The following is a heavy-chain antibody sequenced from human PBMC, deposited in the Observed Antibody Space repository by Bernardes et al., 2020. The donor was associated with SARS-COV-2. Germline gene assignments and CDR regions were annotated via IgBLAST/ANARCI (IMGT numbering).Heavy chain of an antibody. CDR1: GGSISNSNYY. J-gene: IGHJ6*02. CDR3: AGSSCGRDCYIGGLRSWDYGMDV. Sequence: SEALSLTCTVSGGSISNSNYYWGWLLQPPGKGLEWIGSIYSSGTTYYNPSLQRRVTKSLDTSKNQFSLRLTSVTAADTAVYYCAGSSCGRDCYIGGLRSWDYGMDVWGQGTTVTVSS. D-gene: IGHD2-21*02. CDR2: IYSSGTT. V-gene: IGHV4-39*01.